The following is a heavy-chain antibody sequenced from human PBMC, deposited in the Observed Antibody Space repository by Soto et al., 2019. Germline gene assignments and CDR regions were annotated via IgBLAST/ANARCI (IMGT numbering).Heavy chain of an antibody. J-gene: IGHJ6*02. CDR3: ARVAIVVVPAAIPWNYYYYYGMDV. CDR1: GGSVSGYY. Sequence: SETLSLTCAVYGGSVSGYYWSWIRQPPGKGLEWIGEINHSGSTNYNPSLKSRVTISVDTSKNQFSLKLSSVTAADTAVYYCARVAIVVVPAAIPWNYYYYYGMDVWGQGTTVTVSS. D-gene: IGHD2-2*02. CDR2: INHSGST. V-gene: IGHV4-34*01.